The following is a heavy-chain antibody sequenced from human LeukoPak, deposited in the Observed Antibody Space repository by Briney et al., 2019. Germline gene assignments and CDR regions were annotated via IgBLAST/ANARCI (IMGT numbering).Heavy chain of an antibody. CDR1: GGSISSDDYS. D-gene: IGHD6-13*01. J-gene: IGHJ4*02. Sequence: PSETLSLTCVVSGGSISSDDYSWNWIRQPPGKGLEWIGYIFHSGRTYYNPSLKSRVTMSVDRSKNQLSLRLSSVTAADTAVYYCATLSRERGRLFDSWGQGTLVTVSS. CDR2: IFHSGRT. V-gene: IGHV4-30-2*01. CDR3: ATLSRERGRLFDS.